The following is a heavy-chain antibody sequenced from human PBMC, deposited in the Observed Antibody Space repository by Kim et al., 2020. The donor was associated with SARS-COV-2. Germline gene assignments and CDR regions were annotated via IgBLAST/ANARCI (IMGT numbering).Heavy chain of an antibody. Sequence: VKGRFTISRDNSKNTLYLQMNSLRAEDTAVYYCAREGRYDFPYYYGMDVWGQGTTVTVSS. CDR3: AREGRYDFPYYYGMDV. D-gene: IGHD3-3*01. J-gene: IGHJ6*02. V-gene: IGHV3-30*07.